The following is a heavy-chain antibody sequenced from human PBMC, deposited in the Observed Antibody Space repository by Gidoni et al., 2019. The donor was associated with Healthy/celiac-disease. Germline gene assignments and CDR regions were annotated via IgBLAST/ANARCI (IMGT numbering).Heavy chain of an antibody. CDR3: ARVRDYGDPSDAFDI. D-gene: IGHD4-17*01. J-gene: IGHJ3*02. V-gene: IGHV3-64*01. CDR2: ISSNGVST. CDR1: GFTFSSYA. Sequence: EVQLVESGGGLVQPGGSLRLSCAASGFTFSSYAMHWVRQAPGKGLEYVSAISSNGVSTYYANSVKGRFTISRDNSKNTLYLQMGSLRAEDMAVYYCARVRDYGDPSDAFDIWGQGTMVTVSS.